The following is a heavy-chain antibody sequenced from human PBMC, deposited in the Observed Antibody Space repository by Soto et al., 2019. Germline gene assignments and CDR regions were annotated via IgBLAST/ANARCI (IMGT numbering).Heavy chain of an antibody. CDR3: AKAGGYCSGGSCYFLFDY. D-gene: IGHD2-15*01. V-gene: IGHV3-30*18. J-gene: IGHJ4*02. CDR1: GFSFSSYG. CDR2: ISYDGSNQ. Sequence: QVQLVESGGGVVQPGRSLRLSCAASGFSFSSYGMHWVRQAPGKGLEWVAVISYDGSNQYYADSVKGRFTISRDNSKNTLYLQMNRLRAEDTAVYYCAKAGGYCSGGSCYFLFDYWWQVCLVTACS.